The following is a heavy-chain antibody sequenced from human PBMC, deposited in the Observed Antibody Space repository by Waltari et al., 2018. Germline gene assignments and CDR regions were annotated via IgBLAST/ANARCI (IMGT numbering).Heavy chain of an antibody. CDR2: ISGYNGNT. V-gene: IGHV1-18*04. CDR3: AGSTSPLGYYYYGMDV. D-gene: IGHD1-26*01. J-gene: IGHJ6*02. Sequence: QVQLVQSGAEVKKPGASVKVSCKGSLYNFPNYGFSWVRQAPGQGLEWMGWISGYNGNTKYAQKVQGRVTMTTDTSTSTAYLELRSLKSDDAAVYYCAGSTSPLGYYYYGMDVWGQGTTVTVSS. CDR1: LYNFPNYG.